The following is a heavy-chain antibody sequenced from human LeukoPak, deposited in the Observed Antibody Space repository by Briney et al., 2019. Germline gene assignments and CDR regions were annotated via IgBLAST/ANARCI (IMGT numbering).Heavy chain of an antibody. V-gene: IGHV4-38-2*02. D-gene: IGHD3-10*01. J-gene: IGHJ2*01. CDR1: GYSISSGYY. CDR3: ARELPQYWYFDL. Sequence: SETLSLTCTVSGYSISSGYYWGWIRQPPGTGLEWIGSIYHSGSTYYNPSLKSRVTISVDTSKNQFSLKLSSVTAADTAVYYCARELPQYWYFDLWGRGTLVTVSS. CDR2: IYHSGST.